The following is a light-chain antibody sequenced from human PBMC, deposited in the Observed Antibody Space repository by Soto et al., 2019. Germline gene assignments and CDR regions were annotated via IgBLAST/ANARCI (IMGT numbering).Light chain of an antibody. Sequence: INMYKSPSTLSATVGDRVTISCRASQSISNLLAWYQQRPGKAPKLLIYDASTLEHGVPSRFRGSGSETEFTLTICSLQPDDFAPYYCQQYNSFSWTFGQVTIVDVK. CDR2: DAS. CDR1: QSISNL. CDR3: QQYNSFSWT. J-gene: IGKJ1*01. V-gene: IGKV1-5*01.